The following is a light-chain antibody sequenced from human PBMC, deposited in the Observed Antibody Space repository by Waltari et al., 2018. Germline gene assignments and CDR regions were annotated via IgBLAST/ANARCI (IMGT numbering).Light chain of an antibody. J-gene: IGLJ3*02. CDR3: QSYDSSLTGFWV. CDR1: RSNIGAGYE. V-gene: IGLV1-40*01. CDR2: GSI. Sequence: QSLLTQPPSVSGAPGQRITISCTGSRSNIGAGYEVHWYQQFPGTPPKLLIFGSINRASGVTDRFSGSKSGTSASLAITGLQPEDEADYYCQSYDSSLTGFWVFGGGTKLTVV.